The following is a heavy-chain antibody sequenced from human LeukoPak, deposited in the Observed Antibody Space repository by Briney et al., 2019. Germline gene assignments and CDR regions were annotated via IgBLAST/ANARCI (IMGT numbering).Heavy chain of an antibody. CDR3: ARGVILWFGVKQYYFDY. D-gene: IGHD3-10*01. CDR2: IKQDGSEK. Sequence: GGSLRLSCAASGFTFSSYWMSWVRQAPGKGLEWVANIKQDGSEKYYVDSVKGRFTISRDNAKNSLYLQMNSLRAEDTAVYYCARGVILWFGVKQYYFDYWGQGTLVTVSS. V-gene: IGHV3-7*01. CDR1: GFTFSSYW. J-gene: IGHJ4*02.